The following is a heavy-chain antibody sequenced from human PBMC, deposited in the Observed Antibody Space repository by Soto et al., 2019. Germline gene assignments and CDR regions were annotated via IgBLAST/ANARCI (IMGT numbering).Heavy chain of an antibody. V-gene: IGHV4-34*01. Sequence: QVQLQQWGAGLLKPSETLSLTCAVYGGSFSADYWTWIRQPPGKGREWSGEISHSGRTDYNPSLKSRVAISADTSKNQFSLKLSSVTAADTAVYYCARHRSSSYGMDVWGQGTTVTVSS. CDR1: GGSFSADY. CDR2: ISHSGRT. J-gene: IGHJ6*02. D-gene: IGHD3-16*02. CDR3: ARHRSSSYGMDV.